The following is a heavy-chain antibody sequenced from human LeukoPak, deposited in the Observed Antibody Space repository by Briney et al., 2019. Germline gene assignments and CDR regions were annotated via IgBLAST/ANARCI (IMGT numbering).Heavy chain of an antibody. J-gene: IGHJ4*02. Sequence: GXXLXLFCXASGXPFNAYWXTWVRQAPGKGLEWXANIRQDGDTKYYVDSVKGRFTISRDNAMNSLYLQMNSLRAEDTAIYYCARSLPYGTTWYGRSDFWGQGTLVTVSS. CDR2: IRQDGDTK. CDR3: ARSLPYGTTWYGRSDF. D-gene: IGHD6-13*01. V-gene: IGHV3-7*03. CDR1: GXPFNAYW.